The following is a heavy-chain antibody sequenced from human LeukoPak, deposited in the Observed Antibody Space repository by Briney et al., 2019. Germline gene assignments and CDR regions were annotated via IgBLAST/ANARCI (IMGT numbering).Heavy chain of an antibody. V-gene: IGHV3-53*01. J-gene: IGHJ4*02. CDR2: TYSGGST. Sequence: GGSLRLSCAASGFTVSSNYMSWVRQAPGKGLEWVSVTYSGGSTYYADSVKGRFTISRDNSKNTLYLQMNSLRAEDTAVYYCARGNYYDFWSGYPSHFDYWGQGTLVTVSS. D-gene: IGHD3-3*01. CDR1: GFTVSSNY. CDR3: ARGNYYDFWSGYPSHFDY.